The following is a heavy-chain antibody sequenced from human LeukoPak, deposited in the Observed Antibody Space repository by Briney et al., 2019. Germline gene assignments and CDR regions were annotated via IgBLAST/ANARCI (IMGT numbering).Heavy chain of an antibody. D-gene: IGHD2-15*01. J-gene: IGHJ4*02. CDR2: IKSRTDGGTT. CDR1: GFSLSNTW. CDR3: GGLAVFDY. V-gene: IGHV3-15*01. Sequence: AGGSLRLSCAASGFSLSNTWMSWVRQAPGKGLEWVGRIKSRTDGGTTDYAAPVKGRFTISRDEPKNTLYLQMNSLKTEDTAVYYCGGLAVFDYWGQGTLVTVSS.